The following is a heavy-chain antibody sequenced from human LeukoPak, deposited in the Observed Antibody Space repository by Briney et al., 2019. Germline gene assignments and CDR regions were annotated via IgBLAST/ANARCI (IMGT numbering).Heavy chain of an antibody. Sequence: PGGSLRLSCAASGFTFSSYGMHWVRQAPGKGLEWVAVISYDGSNKYYADSVKGRFTISRDNSKNTLYLQMNSLRAEDTAVYYCARASVGQLWFIDYWGQGTLVTVSS. V-gene: IGHV3-30*03. CDR3: ARASVGQLWFIDY. CDR2: ISYDGSNK. J-gene: IGHJ4*02. CDR1: GFTFSSYG. D-gene: IGHD5-18*01.